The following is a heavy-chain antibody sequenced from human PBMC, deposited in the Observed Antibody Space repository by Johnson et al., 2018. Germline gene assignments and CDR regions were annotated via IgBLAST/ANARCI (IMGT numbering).Heavy chain of an antibody. CDR3: ATCSYTGSFYYYMDV. CDR2: INSGGSST. V-gene: IGHV3-74*01. Sequence: SCAASGFTFSSYWMHWVRQAPGKGLVWVSRINSGGSSTIYADSVKGRFTISRDNAKNTLYLQMNSLRADDTAVYYCATCSYTGSFYYYMDVWGKGTTVTVSS. J-gene: IGHJ6*03. D-gene: IGHD1-26*01. CDR1: GFTFSSYW.